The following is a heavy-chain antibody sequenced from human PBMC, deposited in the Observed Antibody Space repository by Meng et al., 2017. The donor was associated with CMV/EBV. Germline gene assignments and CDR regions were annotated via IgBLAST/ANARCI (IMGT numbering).Heavy chain of an antibody. Sequence: GESLKISCAASGFTFSSYAMSWVRQAPGKGLEWVSAISGSGGSTYYADSVKGRFTISRDNSKNTLYLQMNSLRAEDTAVYYCAKPIVVVPAAIESGFDYWGQGTLVTVSS. CDR1: GFTFSSYA. V-gene: IGHV3-23*01. CDR3: AKPIVVVPAAIESGFDY. D-gene: IGHD2-2*01. J-gene: IGHJ4*02. CDR2: ISGSGGST.